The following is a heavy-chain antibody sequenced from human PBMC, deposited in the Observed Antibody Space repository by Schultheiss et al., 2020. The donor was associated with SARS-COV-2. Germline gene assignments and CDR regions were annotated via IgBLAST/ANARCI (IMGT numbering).Heavy chain of an antibody. D-gene: IGHD1-26*01. Sequence: GGSLRLSCAASGFTFSSNGMHWVRQAPGKGLEWVAVISYDGSNKYYADSVKGRFTISRDNSKNTLYLQMNSLRAEDTAVYYCAKGASGSYDFDYWGQGALVTVSS. CDR2: ISYDGSNK. CDR3: AKGASGSYDFDY. J-gene: IGHJ4*02. CDR1: GFTFSSNG. V-gene: IGHV3-30*18.